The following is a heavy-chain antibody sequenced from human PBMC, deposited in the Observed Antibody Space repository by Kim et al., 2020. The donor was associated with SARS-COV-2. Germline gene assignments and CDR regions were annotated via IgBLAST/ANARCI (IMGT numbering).Heavy chain of an antibody. J-gene: IGHJ5*02. CDR1: GYTFTSYY. CDR3: ARITMVRGVIIEWFDP. V-gene: IGHV1-46*01. CDR2: INPSGGST. Sequence: ASVKVSCKASGYTFTSYYMHWVRQAPGQGLEWMGIINPSGGSTSYAQKFQGRVTMTRDTSTSTVYMELSSLRSEDTAVYYCARITMVRGVIIEWFDPWGQGTLVTVSS. D-gene: IGHD3-10*01.